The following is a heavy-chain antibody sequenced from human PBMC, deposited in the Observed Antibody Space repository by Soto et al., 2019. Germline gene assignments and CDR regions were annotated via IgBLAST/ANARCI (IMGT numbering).Heavy chain of an antibody. CDR2: IYYSGST. CDR1: SGSISSYY. J-gene: IGHJ4*02. Sequence: GPGPAKTSETLSLTGTVSSGSISSYYWSWIRQPPGKGLEWIGYIYYSGSTNYNPSLKSRVTISVDTSKNQFSLKLSSVTAADTAVYYCAGSGYDIDYFDYWGQGTLVTVSS. D-gene: IGHD5-12*01. CDR3: AGSGYDIDYFDY. V-gene: IGHV4-59*01.